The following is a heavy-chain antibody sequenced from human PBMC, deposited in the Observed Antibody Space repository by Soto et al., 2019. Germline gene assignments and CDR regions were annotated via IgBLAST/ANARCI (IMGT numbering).Heavy chain of an antibody. D-gene: IGHD1-26*01. J-gene: IGHJ4*02. Sequence: SGPTLVNPTETLTLTCTVSGFSLSNAEVGVSWIRQPPGKALECLAQIFSNDEKSYTTSLKSSLTISKDTSKSQVVLTMTNLDPVDTATYYCARMVRLVGATYYIDYWGQGSLVTVSS. CDR1: GFSLSNAEVG. V-gene: IGHV2-26*01. CDR2: IFSNDEK. CDR3: ARMVRLVGATYYIDY.